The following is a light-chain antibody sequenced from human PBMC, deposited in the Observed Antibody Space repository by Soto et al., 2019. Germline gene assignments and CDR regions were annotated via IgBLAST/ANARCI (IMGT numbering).Light chain of an antibody. CDR1: TSDVGYYNY. J-gene: IGLJ1*01. Sequence: QSVLTQPASVSGSPGQSITISCTATTSDVGYYNYVSWYQQHPGKAPKLMIFEVSHRPSGVSNRFSGSKSGNTASLTISGLQAEDEADYYCSAFTGSTPLYVFGTGTKVTVL. V-gene: IGLV2-14*01. CDR2: EVS. CDR3: SAFTGSTPLYV.